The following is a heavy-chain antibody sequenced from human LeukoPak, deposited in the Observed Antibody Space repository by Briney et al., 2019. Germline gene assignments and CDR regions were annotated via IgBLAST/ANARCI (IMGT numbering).Heavy chain of an antibody. CDR1: GGSISSYY. CDR3: AREAYYGSGSYPYFDY. Sequence: SETLSLTCTVCGGSISSYYWSWLRQPPGKGLEWIGYIYYSGSTNYNPSLKSRVTISVDTSKNQFSLKLSSVTAADTAVYYCAREAYYGSGSYPYFDYWGQGTLVTVSS. CDR2: IYYSGST. V-gene: IGHV4-59*01. D-gene: IGHD3-10*01. J-gene: IGHJ4*02.